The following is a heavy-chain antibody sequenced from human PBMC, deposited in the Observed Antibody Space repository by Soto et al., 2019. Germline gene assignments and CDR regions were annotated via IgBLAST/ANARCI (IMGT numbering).Heavy chain of an antibody. CDR3: AKDPPESWSGYPGGGDY. J-gene: IGHJ4*02. D-gene: IGHD3-3*01. CDR1: GFTFSSYA. CDR2: ISGSGGST. V-gene: IGHV3-23*01. Sequence: GGSLRLSCAASGFTFSSYAMSWVRQAPGKGLEWVSAISGSGGSTYYADSVKGRFTISRDNSKNTLYLQMNSLSAEDTAVYYCAKDPPESWSGYPGGGDYWGQGTLVTVSS.